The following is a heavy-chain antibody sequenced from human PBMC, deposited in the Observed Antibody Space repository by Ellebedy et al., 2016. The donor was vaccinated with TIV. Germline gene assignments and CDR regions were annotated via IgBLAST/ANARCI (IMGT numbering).Heavy chain of an antibody. V-gene: IGHV3-23*01. J-gene: IGHJ4*02. Sequence: GGSLRLSCAASGFTFSNFAMPWVRQPPGKGLEWLSVISAGGDNTYNAHSVKGRFTITRDNSKNTLFLQMNRLRTEDTAVYYCAKGSSSGFNYDRVGFQYWGQGTLVTVSS. CDR3: AKGSSSGFNYDRVGFQY. CDR2: ISAGGDNT. D-gene: IGHD3-22*01. CDR1: GFTFSNFA.